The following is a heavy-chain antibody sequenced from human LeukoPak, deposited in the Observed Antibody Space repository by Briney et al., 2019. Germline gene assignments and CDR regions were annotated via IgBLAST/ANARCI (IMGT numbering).Heavy chain of an antibody. CDR1: GDSFTNSW. Sequence: GESLKISCKGSGDSFTNSWIGWVRQMPGKGLEWMGIIYPGDSDTIYSPSFQGQVTFSADKSISTAFLQWSSLKASDTAMYYCARRNGYSGSFYDYWGQGTLVTVSP. D-gene: IGHD1-26*01. CDR2: IYPGDSDT. V-gene: IGHV5-51*01. CDR3: ARRNGYSGSFYDY. J-gene: IGHJ4*02.